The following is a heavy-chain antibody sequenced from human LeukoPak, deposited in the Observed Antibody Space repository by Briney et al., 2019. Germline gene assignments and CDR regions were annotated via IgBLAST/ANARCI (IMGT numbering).Heavy chain of an antibody. Sequence: PSETLSLTCTVSGGSISSYYWSWIWQPAGKGLEWIGRIYTSGSTNYNPSLKSRVTMSVDTSKNQFSLKLSSVTAADTAVYYCARDMVRGVILGAFDIWGQGTMVTVSS. V-gene: IGHV4-4*07. CDR1: GGSISSYY. CDR2: IYTSGST. J-gene: IGHJ3*02. CDR3: ARDMVRGVILGAFDI. D-gene: IGHD3-10*01.